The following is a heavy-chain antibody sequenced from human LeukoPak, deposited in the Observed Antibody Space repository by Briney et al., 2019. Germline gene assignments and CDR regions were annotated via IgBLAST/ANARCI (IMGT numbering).Heavy chain of an antibody. CDR2: ISSSSSYI. J-gene: IGHJ4*02. V-gene: IGHV3-21*06. CDR1: GLTFSNSA. Sequence: GGSLRLSCAVSGLTFSNSAMSWVRQAPGKGLEWVSSISSSSSYIYYADSVKGRFTISRDNAKNSLFLQMDSLRAEDTAVYYCARDHGSDFDYWGQGILVTVSS. CDR3: ARDHGSDFDY.